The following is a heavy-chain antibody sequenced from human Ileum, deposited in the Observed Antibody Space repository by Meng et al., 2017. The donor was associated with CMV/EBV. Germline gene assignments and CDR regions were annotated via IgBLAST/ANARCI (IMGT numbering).Heavy chain of an antibody. CDR1: GGSMNSYS. J-gene: IGHJ5*01. V-gene: IGHV4-4*07. D-gene: IGHD1-26*01. Sequence: QVQLQESGPGLVKPSETLSLTCTVSGGSMNSYSWNWIRQPAGKGLEWIGRVKSSVVTHQYNPSLKSRVTVSLDTSKNQFSLKLSSVTAADTAVYYCARRVREARETSWENWLDSWGQGILVTVSS. CDR3: ARRVREARETSWENWLDS. CDR2: VKSSVVTH.